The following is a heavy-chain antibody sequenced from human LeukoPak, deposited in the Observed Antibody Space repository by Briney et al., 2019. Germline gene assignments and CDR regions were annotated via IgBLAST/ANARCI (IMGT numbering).Heavy chain of an antibody. Sequence: ASVKVSCKASGYTFTSYDINWVRQATGQGLEWMGWMNPNSGNTGYAQKFQGRVTITGNTSISTAYMELSSLRSEATAVYYCARVDYYDSSGTNWLDPWGQGTLVTVSS. J-gene: IGHJ5*02. D-gene: IGHD3-22*01. V-gene: IGHV1-8*03. CDR1: GYTFTSYD. CDR3: ARVDYYDSSGTNWLDP. CDR2: MNPNSGNT.